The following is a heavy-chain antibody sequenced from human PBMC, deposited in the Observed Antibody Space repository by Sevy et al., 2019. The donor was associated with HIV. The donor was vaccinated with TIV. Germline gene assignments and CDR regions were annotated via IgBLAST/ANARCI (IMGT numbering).Heavy chain of an antibody. V-gene: IGHV3-7*02. J-gene: IGHJ4*02. CDR3: VRAIQLAASY. D-gene: IGHD2-15*01. Sequence: GGSLRLSCEASAITIRDYWMSWVRQAPGKGLEWVANINPDGTRKYYADSVKGRFTISRDHAKTSVFLQMSSLRAEDTAVYYCVRAIQLAASYWGQGTLVTVSS. CDR2: INPDGTRK. CDR1: AITIRDYW.